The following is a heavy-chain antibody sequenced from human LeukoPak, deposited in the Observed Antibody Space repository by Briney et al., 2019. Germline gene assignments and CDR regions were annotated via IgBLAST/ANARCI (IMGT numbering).Heavy chain of an antibody. CDR3: ARGWATIPD. D-gene: IGHD5-24*01. V-gene: IGHV3-7*01. CDR2: IPDDGSET. J-gene: IGHJ1*01. Sequence: GGSLRLSCSASGFNFSINWMTWVRQAPGKGLEWVANIPDDGSETNYVHSVKGRFIISRDNAKNSLSLQMNSLREEDTALYYCARGWATIPDWGQGTLVTVSS. CDR1: GFNFSINW.